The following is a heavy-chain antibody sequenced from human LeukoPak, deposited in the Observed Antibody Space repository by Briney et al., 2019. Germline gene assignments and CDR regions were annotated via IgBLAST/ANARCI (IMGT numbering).Heavy chain of an antibody. Sequence: PGGSLRLSCAASGFTFSNYWMYWVRQVPGKGLVWVSRINKDGRSTTYADSVKGRFTISRDNTKNTLHLQMNSLTGEDTAVYYCARGGNYGCVDYWGQGTLVTVSS. J-gene: IGHJ4*02. CDR3: ARGGNYGCVDY. D-gene: IGHD3-10*01. V-gene: IGHV3-74*01. CDR2: INKDGRST. CDR1: GFTFSNYW.